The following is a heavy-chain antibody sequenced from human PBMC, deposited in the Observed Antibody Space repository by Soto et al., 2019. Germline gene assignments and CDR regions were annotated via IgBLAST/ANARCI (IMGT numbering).Heavy chain of an antibody. Sequence: RGESLKISCKGAGYTFTSYWNTWVRQMPGKGLEWMGRIDPSDSYTAYSPSFQGHVTISGDKSFTTAYLQWSSLKASDTAMYYCARHSIVSAGDTFDLWGQGTMVTVSS. CDR2: IDPSDSYT. V-gene: IGHV5-10-1*01. J-gene: IGHJ3*01. D-gene: IGHD6-13*01. CDR1: GYTFTSYW. CDR3: ARHSIVSAGDTFDL.